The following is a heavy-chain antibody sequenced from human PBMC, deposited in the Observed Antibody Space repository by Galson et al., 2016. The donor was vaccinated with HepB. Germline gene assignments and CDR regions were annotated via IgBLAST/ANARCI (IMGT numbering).Heavy chain of an antibody. V-gene: IGHV3-23*01. D-gene: IGHD1-26*01. CDR2: ISDSSEAI. CDR1: GFTFSTYA. CDR3: ATRLRAPAN. J-gene: IGHJ4*02. Sequence: SLRLSCAASGFTFSTYAMSWVRQAPGKGLEWVSGISDSSEAIYYADSVKSRFTISRDNSKNALYLQMNSLRAEDTAVYYCATRLRAPANWGQGAQVTVSS.